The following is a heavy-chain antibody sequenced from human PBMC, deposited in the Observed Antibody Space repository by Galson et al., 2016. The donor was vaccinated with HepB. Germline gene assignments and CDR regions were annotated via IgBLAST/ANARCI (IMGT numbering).Heavy chain of an antibody. CDR3: ARHRYYYDSSGYYYALGY. CDR1: GSSFPSYW. J-gene: IGHJ4*02. CDR2: IDPSDSYT. V-gene: IGHV5-10-1*01. D-gene: IGHD3-22*01. Sequence: QSGAEVKKPGESLRISCPGSGSSFPSYWISWVRQMPGKGLEWMGRIDPSDSYTHYSQSFQGHDNISADTSMSTASLQWSSLKASDTAMYYRARHRYYYDSSGYYYALGYWGQGTLVTVSS.